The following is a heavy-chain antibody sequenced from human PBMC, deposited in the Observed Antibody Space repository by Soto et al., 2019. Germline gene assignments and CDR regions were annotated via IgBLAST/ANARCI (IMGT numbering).Heavy chain of an antibody. V-gene: IGHV5-51*01. D-gene: IGHD3-9*01. CDR3: ARRRRDILTGYRDFGLDV. Sequence: RGASLKISCKGSGYKFASYLIGWVRQMPGKGLEWMGIINPGDSDTRYSPSFQGQVTISADKSISAAYLQWSSLKASDTATYYCARRRRDILTGYRDFGLDVWGQGTTVTVSS. J-gene: IGHJ6*02. CDR1: GYKFASYL. CDR2: INPGDSDT.